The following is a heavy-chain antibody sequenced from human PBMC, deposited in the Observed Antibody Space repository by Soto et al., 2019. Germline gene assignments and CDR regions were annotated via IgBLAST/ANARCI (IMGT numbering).Heavy chain of an antibody. V-gene: IGHV3-74*01. CDR1: GFTFSTYW. D-gene: IGHD3-16*01. Sequence: GGSLRLSCAASGFTFSTYWMHWVRQAPGKGLVWVSRIHSDGSSTDYADSVRGRFAISRDNAKNTLFLQMNSLRVEDTAVYYCTRGNEDWGQKGLDPWGQGTLVTVSS. J-gene: IGHJ5*02. CDR3: TRGNEDWGQKGLDP. CDR2: IHSDGSST.